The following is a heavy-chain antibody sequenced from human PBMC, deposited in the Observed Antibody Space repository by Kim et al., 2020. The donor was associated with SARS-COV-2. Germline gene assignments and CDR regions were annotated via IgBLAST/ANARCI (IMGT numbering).Heavy chain of an antibody. V-gene: IGHV1-3*01. CDR3: ASGNPAYYDSSGLSY. J-gene: IGHJ4*02. D-gene: IGHD3-22*01. Sequence: QKFQGRVTITRDTSASTAYMELSSLRSEDTAVYYCASGNPAYYDSSGLSYWGQGTLVTVSS.